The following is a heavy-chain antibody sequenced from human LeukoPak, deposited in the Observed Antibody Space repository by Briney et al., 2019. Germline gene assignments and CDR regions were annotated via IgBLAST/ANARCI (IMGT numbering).Heavy chain of an antibody. J-gene: IGHJ4*02. CDR3: ARRYYDALTCYYPFDH. V-gene: IGHV1-2*02. CDR2: INPNSGGT. CDR1: GYTSTGYY. Sequence: ASVKVSCKASGYTSTGYYMHWVRQAPGQGLEWMGWINPNSGGTNYAQKFQGRVTMTRDTTISTVYMELSRLTSDDTAVFYCARRYYDALTCYYPFDHWGQGTLVTVSS. D-gene: IGHD3-9*01.